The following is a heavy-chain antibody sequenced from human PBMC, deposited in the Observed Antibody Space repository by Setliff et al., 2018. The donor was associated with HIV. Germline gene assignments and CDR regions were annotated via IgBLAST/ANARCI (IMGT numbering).Heavy chain of an antibody. V-gene: IGHV4-39*07. CDR2: IYYSGNT. Sequence: SETLSLTCTVSGGSISSSSYYWGWIRQPPGKGLEWIGSIYYSGNTYYKPSLKSRVTISVDTSRDQFSLNLRSVTAADTALYFCARLIHTGLLYFDYWGLGMLVTVSS. J-gene: IGHJ4*02. D-gene: IGHD2-8*02. CDR3: ARLIHTGLLYFDY. CDR1: GGSISSSSYY.